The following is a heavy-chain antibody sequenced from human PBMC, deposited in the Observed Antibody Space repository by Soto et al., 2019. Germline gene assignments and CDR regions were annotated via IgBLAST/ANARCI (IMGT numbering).Heavy chain of an antibody. CDR1: GDSVSSNSAA. V-gene: IGHV6-1*01. Sequence: SQTLSLTCAISGDSVSSNSAAWNWIRQSPSRGLEWLGRTYYRSKWYNDYAVSVKSRITINPDTSKNQFSLQLNSVTPEDTAVYYCAKPHPTPDYDFWSGNYHGMDVWGQGTTVTVSS. J-gene: IGHJ6*02. CDR2: TYYRSKWYN. CDR3: AKPHPTPDYDFWSGNYHGMDV. D-gene: IGHD3-3*01.